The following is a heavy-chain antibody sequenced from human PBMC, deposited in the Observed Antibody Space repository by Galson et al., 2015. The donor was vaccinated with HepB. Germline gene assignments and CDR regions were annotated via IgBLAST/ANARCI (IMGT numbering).Heavy chain of an antibody. J-gene: IGHJ6*03. D-gene: IGHD2-2*01. V-gene: IGHV3-23*01. CDR3: AKGPLRHIVVVPATRSLGSYYMDV. Sequence: SLRLSCAASGFTFSSYAMSWVRQAPGKGLEWVSAISGSGGSTYYADSVKGRFTISRDNSKNTLYLQMNSLRAEDTAVYYCAKGPLRHIVVVPATRSLGSYYMDVWGKGTTVTVSS. CDR2: ISGSGGST. CDR1: GFTFSSYA.